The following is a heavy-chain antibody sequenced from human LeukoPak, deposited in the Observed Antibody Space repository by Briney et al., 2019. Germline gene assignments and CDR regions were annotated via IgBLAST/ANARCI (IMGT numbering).Heavy chain of an antibody. J-gene: IGHJ4*02. CDR3: ARRGAVAGTVDY. Sequence: PGGSLRLSCAASGFIFSSYWMFWVRRAPGKGLLCVSRISSDGSSTSYADSVKGRFTISRDNAKNTLYLQMNSLRAEDTAVYYCARRGAVAGTVDYWGQGTLVTVSS. CDR2: ISSDGSST. V-gene: IGHV3-74*01. D-gene: IGHD6-19*01. CDR1: GFIFSSYW.